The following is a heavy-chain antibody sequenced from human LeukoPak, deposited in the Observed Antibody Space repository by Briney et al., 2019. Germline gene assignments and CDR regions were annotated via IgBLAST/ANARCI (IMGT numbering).Heavy chain of an antibody. J-gene: IGHJ4*02. CDR3: ARDRRAVQPGVTSGFDY. Sequence: PSETLSLTCTVSGDSISSGGYYWTWLRQHSGKGLEWIGYIYHSGSTYYNPSLKSRVTLSVDTSKNQFSLKMTSVTAADTAVYYCARDRRAVQPGVTSGFDYWGPGILVTVSS. D-gene: IGHD3-16*01. CDR2: IYHSGST. V-gene: IGHV4-31*03. CDR1: GDSISSGGYY.